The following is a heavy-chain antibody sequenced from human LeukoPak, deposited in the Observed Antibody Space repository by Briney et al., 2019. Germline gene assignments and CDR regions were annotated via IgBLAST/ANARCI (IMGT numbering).Heavy chain of an antibody. CDR1: GFTFSSYG. J-gene: IGHJ5*02. D-gene: IGHD2-21*02. CDR3: ARGLAYCGGDCYSTDWFDP. V-gene: IGHV3-33*01. CDR2: KWYDGSNK. Sequence: PGRSLRLSCAASGFTFSSYGMHWVRQAPGKGLEWVAVKWYDGSNKYYADSVKGRFTISRDNSKNTLYLQMNSLRAEDTAVYYCARGLAYCGGDCYSTDWFDPWGQGTLVTVSS.